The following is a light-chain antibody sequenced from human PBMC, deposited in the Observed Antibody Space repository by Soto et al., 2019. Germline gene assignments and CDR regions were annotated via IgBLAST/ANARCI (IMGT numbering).Light chain of an antibody. J-gene: IGKJ5*01. CDR2: AAS. CDR1: QSISSY. V-gene: IGKV1-39*01. Sequence: DIQMTKSPSSLSASVGDRVTITFRASQSISSYLNWYQQKPGKAPKLLIYAASSLQSGVPSRFSGSRSGTEFTLTISSLQPEDFETYYCQQLNSYTITFGQGTRLEIK. CDR3: QQLNSYTIT.